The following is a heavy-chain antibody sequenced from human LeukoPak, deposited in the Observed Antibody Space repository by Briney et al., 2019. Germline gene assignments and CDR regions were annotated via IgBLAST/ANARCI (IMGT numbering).Heavy chain of an antibody. CDR3: VRESGYYDVLTGYYNQNWFDP. J-gene: IGHJ5*02. V-gene: IGHV4-34*01. Sequence: SETLSLTCAVYGGSFSGSYWSWIRQPPGKGLEWTGEINHSGSTNYNPSLKSRVTISVDTSKNQFSLKLTSVTAADTAVFYCVRESGYYDVLTGYYNQNWFDPWGQGTLVTVSS. CDR2: INHSGST. CDR1: GGSFSGSY. D-gene: IGHD3-9*01.